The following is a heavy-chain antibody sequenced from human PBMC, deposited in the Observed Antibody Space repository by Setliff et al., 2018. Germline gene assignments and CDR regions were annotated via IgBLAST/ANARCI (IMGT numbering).Heavy chain of an antibody. Sequence: GGSLRLSCAASGFTFSTKSFNWVRQAPGKGLEWVSYINVERSALFYADSVKGRFTISRDNAKNSLYLQMNSLRAEDTAVYYCVCEYTSGWYVFDRWGQGTLVTV. CDR2: INVERSAL. D-gene: IGHD6-19*01. J-gene: IGHJ4*02. CDR1: GFTFSTKS. CDR3: VCEYTSGWYVFDR. V-gene: IGHV3-48*01.